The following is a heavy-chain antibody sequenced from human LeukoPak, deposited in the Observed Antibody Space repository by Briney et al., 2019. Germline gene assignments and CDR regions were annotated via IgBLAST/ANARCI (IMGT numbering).Heavy chain of an antibody. CDR2: IIPILGIA. J-gene: IGHJ6*03. D-gene: IGHD2-21*01. Sequence: ASVKVSCKASGGTFNSYAISWVRQAPGQGLEWMGRIIPILGIANYAQKFQGRVTITADKSTSTAYMELSSLRSEDTAVYYCARGVISRGYMDVWGKGTTVTVSS. CDR1: GGTFNSYA. V-gene: IGHV1-69*04. CDR3: ARGVISRGYMDV.